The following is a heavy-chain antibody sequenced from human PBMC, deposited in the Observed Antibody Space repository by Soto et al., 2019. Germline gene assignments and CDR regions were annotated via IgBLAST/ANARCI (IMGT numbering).Heavy chain of an antibody. J-gene: IGHJ4*02. D-gene: IGHD1-1*01. CDR3: ATFRSFRVPLSNFDY. Sequence: ASVKVSCKVSGYTLTELSMHWVRQAPGKGLEWMGGFDPEDGETIYAQKFQGRVTMTEDTSTDTAYMELSSLRSEDTAVYYCATFRSFRVPLSNFDYWGQGTLVTVSS. V-gene: IGHV1-24*01. CDR1: GYTLTELS. CDR2: FDPEDGET.